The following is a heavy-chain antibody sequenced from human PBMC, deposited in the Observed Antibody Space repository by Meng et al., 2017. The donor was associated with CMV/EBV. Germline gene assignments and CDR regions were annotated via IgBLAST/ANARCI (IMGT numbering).Heavy chain of an antibody. CDR3: ARADIVVVPAAPRFRYYYYGMDV. J-gene: IGHJ6*02. V-gene: IGHV1-69*10. CDR2: IIPILGIA. CDR1: GGTFSSYA. D-gene: IGHD2-2*01. Sequence: SVKVSCKASGGTFSSYAISWVRQAPGQGLEWMGGIIPILGIANYAQKFQGRVTITTDESTSTAYMELSSLRSEDTAVYYCARADIVVVPAAPRFRYYYYGMDVWGQGTTVTVSS.